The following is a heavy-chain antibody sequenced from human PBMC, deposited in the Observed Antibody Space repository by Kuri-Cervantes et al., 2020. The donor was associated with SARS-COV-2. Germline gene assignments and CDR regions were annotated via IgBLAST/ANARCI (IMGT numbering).Heavy chain of an antibody. Sequence: GSLRLSCTVSGGSISSYYWSWIRQPPGKGLEWIGYIYYSGGTNYNPSLKSRVTISVDTSKNQFSLKLSSVTAADTAVYYCARREYWYFDLWGRGTLVTVSS. J-gene: IGHJ2*01. V-gene: IGHV4-59*01. CDR2: IYYSGGT. D-gene: IGHD1-26*01. CDR1: GGSISSYY. CDR3: ARREYWYFDL.